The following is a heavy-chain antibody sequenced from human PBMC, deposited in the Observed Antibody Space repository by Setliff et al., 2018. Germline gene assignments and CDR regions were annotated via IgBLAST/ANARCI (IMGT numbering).Heavy chain of an antibody. D-gene: IGHD3-10*01. CDR2: INDSGST. CDR3: ARVDFTMIQGVLGL. Sequence: PSETLSLTCTVYGGSFSNYYWGWIRQSPAKGLEWIGEINDSGSTNYSPSLKSRLTISIDASTDQFSLKLYSVTAADTAVYYCARVDFTMIQGVLGLWGQGTLVTVSS. V-gene: IGHV4-34*01. CDR1: GGSFSNYY. J-gene: IGHJ1*01.